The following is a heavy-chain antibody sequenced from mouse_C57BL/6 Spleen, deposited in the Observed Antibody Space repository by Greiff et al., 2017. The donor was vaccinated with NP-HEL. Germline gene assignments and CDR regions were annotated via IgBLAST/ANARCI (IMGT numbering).Heavy chain of an antibody. CDR1: GYTFTSYW. CDR3: ARKELGNAMDY. V-gene: IGHV1-64*01. CDR2: IHPNSGST. J-gene: IGHJ4*01. D-gene: IGHD4-1*01. Sequence: VQLQQSGAELVKPGASVKLSCKASGYTFTSYWMHWVKQRPGQGLEWIGMIHPNSGSTNYNEKFKSKATLTVDKSSSTAYMQLSSLTSEDSAVYYCARKELGNAMDYWGQGTSVTVSS.